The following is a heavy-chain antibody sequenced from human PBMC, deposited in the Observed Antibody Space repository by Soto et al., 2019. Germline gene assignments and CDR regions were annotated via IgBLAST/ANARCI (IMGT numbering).Heavy chain of an antibody. CDR2: IYYSGST. Sequence: QVQLQESGPGLVKPSQTLSLTCTVSGGSISSGGYYWSWIRQHPGKGLEWIGYIYYSGSTYYNPSLKSLFTISVYTSRVPLSLKPCSVPSSVTAVYFCASYLLQSLYYDVLAGYDGLDYWGQGTLVTVSS. D-gene: IGHD3-9*01. CDR3: ASYLLQSLYYDVLAGYDGLDY. J-gene: IGHJ4*02. CDR1: GGSISSGGYY. V-gene: IGHV4-31*01.